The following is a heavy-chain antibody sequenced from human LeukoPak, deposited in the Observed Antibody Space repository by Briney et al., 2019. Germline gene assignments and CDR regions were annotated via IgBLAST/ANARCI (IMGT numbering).Heavy chain of an antibody. CDR2: IFADEDT. V-gene: IGHV4-4*07. D-gene: IGHD1-1*01. CDR3: ARDRPAGYIRGLEHYYYYIDV. CDR1: GVSISDFY. J-gene: IGHJ6*03. Sequence: SETLSITCTVSGVSISDFYWAWMPPRADKGLEYSGRIFADEDTKYNTNLTPSRKSRVSMSADTSKNQVSLKLASVTAADTDVYYCARDRPAGYIRGLEHYYYYIDVWGKGTTVTVSS.